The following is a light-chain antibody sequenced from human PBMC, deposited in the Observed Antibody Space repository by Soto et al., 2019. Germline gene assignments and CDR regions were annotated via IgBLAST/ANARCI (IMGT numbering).Light chain of an antibody. CDR1: QSVSGS. V-gene: IGKV3-15*01. CDR2: GAS. CDR3: QHVGT. J-gene: IGKJ2*01. Sequence: EIVLSQSPVTLSVSPGERATLSCRASQSVSGSLAWYQHKPGQAPRLLIYGASTRATGISARFNGSGSETEFTLTISSLQSEDFAVYYCQHVGTFGQGTKVEIK.